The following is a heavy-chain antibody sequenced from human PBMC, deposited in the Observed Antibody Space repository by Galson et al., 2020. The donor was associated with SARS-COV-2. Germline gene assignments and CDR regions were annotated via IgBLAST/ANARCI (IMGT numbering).Heavy chain of an antibody. Sequence: GESLTISCKASGYTFDRYWIAWVRQMPGKGLELIGIIYPGDSDTRYSPAAQGQVTISADKSTNTAYLRWSSLRVSDSATYFCARQGGGSGSYWGARWPASSRSIRSFDVWGQGTQVTVSS. D-gene: IGHD3-10*01. J-gene: IGHJ4*02. CDR3: ARQGGGSGSYWGARWPASSRSIRSFDV. CDR1: GYTFDRYW. CDR2: IYPGDSDT. V-gene: IGHV5-51*01.